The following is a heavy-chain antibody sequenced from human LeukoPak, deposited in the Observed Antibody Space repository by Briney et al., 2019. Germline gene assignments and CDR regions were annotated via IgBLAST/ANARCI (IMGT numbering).Heavy chain of an antibody. V-gene: IGHV4-30-4*02. CDR3: ARARRDEYYFDY. J-gene: IGHJ4*02. CDR2: IYYRGTT. D-gene: IGHD2-21*02. Sequence: SETLSLTCTVSGASISSSDNYWSWIRQLPGKGLEWIGYIYYRGTTYYNPSLKSRVTISVDTSKNQFSLELNSVTAADTAVYYCARARRDEYYFDYWGQGTLVTVSS. CDR1: GASISSSDNY.